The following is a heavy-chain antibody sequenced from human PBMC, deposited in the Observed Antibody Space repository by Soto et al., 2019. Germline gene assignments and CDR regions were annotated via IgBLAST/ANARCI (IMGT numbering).Heavy chain of an antibody. CDR1: GYTFTGYY. CDR2: INPNRGGT. V-gene: IGHV1-2*04. Sequence: GASVKVSCKASGYTFTGYYMHWVRQAPGQGLEWMGWINPNRGGTNYAQKFQGWVTMTRDTSISAAYMELSRLRSDDTAVYYCARETTRKYYYGMDVWGQGTTVTVSS. J-gene: IGHJ6*02. CDR3: ARETTRKYYYGMDV.